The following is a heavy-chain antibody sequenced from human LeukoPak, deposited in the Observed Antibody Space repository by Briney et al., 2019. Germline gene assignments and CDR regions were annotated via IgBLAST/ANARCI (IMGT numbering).Heavy chain of an antibody. V-gene: IGHV3-7*01. CDR2: IKQDGSEK. D-gene: IGHD3-16*01. CDR3: ARGLKF. J-gene: IGHJ4*02. Sequence: PGGSLRLSCAASGFTFSSYWIHWVRQAPGKGLEWVANIKQDGSEKYYVDSVKGRFTISRDNAKNSLYLQMNSLRAEDTAVYYCARGLKFWGQGTLVTVSS. CDR1: GFTFSSYW.